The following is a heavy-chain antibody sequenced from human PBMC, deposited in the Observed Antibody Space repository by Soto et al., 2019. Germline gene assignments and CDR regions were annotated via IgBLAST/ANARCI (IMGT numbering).Heavy chain of an antibody. D-gene: IGHD6-13*01. Sequence: HPWGSLGLSRASSGLTLSRYEMNWVRQAPGKGLEWVSYISTSGSTYYADSVKGRFTISRDNSKNTLYLQMNSLRAEDTAVYYCARDRQQLYHNWFDPWGQGTLVPVSS. CDR3: ARDRQQLYHNWFDP. CDR2: ISTSGST. V-gene: IGHV3-48*03. CDR1: GLTLSRYE. J-gene: IGHJ5*02.